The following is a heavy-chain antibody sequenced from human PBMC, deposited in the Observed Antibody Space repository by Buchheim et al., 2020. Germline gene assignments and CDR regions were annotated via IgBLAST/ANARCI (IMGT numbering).Heavy chain of an antibody. V-gene: IGHV1-2*02. D-gene: IGHD3-3*01. Sequence: QVQLVQSGAEVKKPGASVKVSCKASGYTFTGYYMHWVRQAPGQGLEWMGWINPNSGGTNYAQKFQGRVTMTRDTSISTAYMELSRLRSDDTAVYYCARDSAFQKWYYDFWSGRSGNEFDPWGQGTL. CDR1: GYTFTGYY. CDR2: INPNSGGT. CDR3: ARDSAFQKWYYDFWSGRSGNEFDP. J-gene: IGHJ5*02.